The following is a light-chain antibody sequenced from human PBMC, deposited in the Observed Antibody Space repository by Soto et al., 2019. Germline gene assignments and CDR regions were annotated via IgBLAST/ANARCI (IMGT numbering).Light chain of an antibody. CDR3: QQYKTYSQWT. V-gene: IGKV1-5*01. J-gene: IGKJ1*01. CDR2: DAS. Sequence: DMQLTQSPSTLSASVGDRVTITCRASESISDWLAWLQQKPWKAPKVLIYDASTLESGVPSRFSGSRSGTEFTLAISSLQPDDSATYYCQQYKTYSQWTFGQGTKVEI. CDR1: ESISDW.